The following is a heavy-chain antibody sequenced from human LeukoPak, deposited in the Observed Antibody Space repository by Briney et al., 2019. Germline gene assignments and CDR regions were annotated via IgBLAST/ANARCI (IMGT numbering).Heavy chain of an antibody. V-gene: IGHV1-2*02. D-gene: IGHD5-18*01. Sequence: ASVKVSCTASGYTFTGYYMHWVRQAPGQGLEWMGWINPNSGGTNYAQKFQGRVTMTRDTSISTAYMELSRLRSDDTAVYYCARSSTAMVTPDYYYYYMDVWGKGTTVTVSS. CDR3: ARSSTAMVTPDYYYYYMDV. CDR1: GYTFTGYY. CDR2: INPNSGGT. J-gene: IGHJ6*03.